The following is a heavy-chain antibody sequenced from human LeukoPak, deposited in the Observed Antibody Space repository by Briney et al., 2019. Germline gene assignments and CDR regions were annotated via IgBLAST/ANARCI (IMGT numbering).Heavy chain of an antibody. CDR1: GASINSHY. D-gene: IGHD2-15*01. CDR2: IYISGST. V-gene: IGHV4-4*07. CDR3: ARALNPLPGTYYFDY. Sequence: PSETLSLTCTVSGASINSHYWSWIRQPAGKGLEWIGRIYISGSTNYSSSLQSRVTMSVDTSKNQFSLNLSSVTAADTAVYYCARALNPLPGTYYFDYWGQGTLVTVSS. J-gene: IGHJ4*02.